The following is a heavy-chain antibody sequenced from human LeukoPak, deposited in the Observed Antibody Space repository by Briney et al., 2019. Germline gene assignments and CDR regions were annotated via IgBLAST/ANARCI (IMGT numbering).Heavy chain of an antibody. Sequence: PGGFLRLSCAASGFTFDDYGMSWVRQAPGKGLEWVSGINWNGGSTGYADSVKGRFTISRDNAKNSLYLQMNSLRAEDTALYYCARDPRYCGGDCYPPLGWFDPWGQGTLVTVSS. CDR2: INWNGGST. J-gene: IGHJ5*02. V-gene: IGHV3-20*04. D-gene: IGHD2-21*02. CDR1: GFTFDDYG. CDR3: ARDPRYCGGDCYPPLGWFDP.